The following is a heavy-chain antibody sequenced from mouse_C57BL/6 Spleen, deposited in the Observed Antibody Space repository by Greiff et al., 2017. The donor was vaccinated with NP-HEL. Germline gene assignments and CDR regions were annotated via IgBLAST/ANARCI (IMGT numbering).Heavy chain of an antibody. CDR2: INPSNGGT. Sequence: QVQLQQPGTELVKPGASVKLSCKASGYTFTSYWMHWVKQRPGQGLEWIGNINPSNGGTNYNEKFKSKATLTVDKSSGTAYMQLSSLTSEDSAVYYCARFPIYYDYYYAMDYWGQGTSVTVSS. CDR3: ARFPIYYDYYYAMDY. V-gene: IGHV1-53*01. J-gene: IGHJ4*01. CDR1: GYTFTSYW. D-gene: IGHD2-4*01.